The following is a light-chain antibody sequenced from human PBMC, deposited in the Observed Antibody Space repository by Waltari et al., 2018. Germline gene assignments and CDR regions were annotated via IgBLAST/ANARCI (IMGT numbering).Light chain of an antibody. J-gene: IGKJ1*01. CDR2: GAS. Sequence: EIVLTQSPGTLSLSPGERATLSCRASQSISSSYLAWYQQQPGQAPRLLMYGASSRATGIPDRFSGSGSGTDFTLTISRLEPEDFAVYYCQHYGTSLWTFGQGTKVESK. V-gene: IGKV3-20*01. CDR1: QSISSSY. CDR3: QHYGTSLWT.